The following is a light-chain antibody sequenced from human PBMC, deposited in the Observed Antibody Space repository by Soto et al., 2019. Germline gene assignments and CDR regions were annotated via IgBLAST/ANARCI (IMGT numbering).Light chain of an antibody. CDR3: QHYNSYSEA. CDR2: KAS. Sequence: DIQITQSPSTLSGSVGDRFTITCRASQTISSWLAWYQQKPGKDPKLLIYKASTLKSGVPSRFSGSGSGTEFTLTISSLQPDDFATYYCQHYNSYSEACGQGTKVDIK. V-gene: IGKV1-5*03. J-gene: IGKJ1*01. CDR1: QTISSW.